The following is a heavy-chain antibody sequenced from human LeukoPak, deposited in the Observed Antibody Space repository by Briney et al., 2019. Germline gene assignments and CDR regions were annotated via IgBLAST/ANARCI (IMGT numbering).Heavy chain of an antibody. CDR2: INHSGTT. J-gene: IGHJ4*02. CDR3: ARGEGSGSYMSYFDF. V-gene: IGHV4-34*01. D-gene: IGHD3-10*01. CDR1: GGSFSGYY. Sequence: SETVSLTCAVYGGSFSGYYWSWIRQPPGKGLEWIGEINHSGTTNYNPSLESRVTISEDMSKNQFSLKLSSVTAADTAFYYCARGEGSGSYMSYFDFWGQGALVTVSS.